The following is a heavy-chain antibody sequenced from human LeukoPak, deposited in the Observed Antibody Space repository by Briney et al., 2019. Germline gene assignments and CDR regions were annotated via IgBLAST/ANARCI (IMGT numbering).Heavy chain of an antibody. V-gene: IGHV3-30*18. Sequence: GGSLRLSCAASGFTFSSYGMHWVRQAPGKGLEWVAVISYDGSNKYYADSVKGRFTISRDNSKNTLYLQVNSLRAEDTAVYYCANDGVTTNWGQGTLVTVSS. CDR3: ANDGVTTN. CDR1: GFTFSSYG. J-gene: IGHJ4*02. D-gene: IGHD4-17*01. CDR2: ISYDGSNK.